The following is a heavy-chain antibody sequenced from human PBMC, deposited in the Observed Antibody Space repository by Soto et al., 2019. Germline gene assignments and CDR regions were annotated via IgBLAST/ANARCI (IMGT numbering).Heavy chain of an antibody. D-gene: IGHD6-13*01. CDR1: GGSISSYY. CDR2: IYYSGST. V-gene: IGHV4-59*01. CDR3: ARANKGSGWYVVHFDY. Sequence: QVQLQESGPGLVKPSETLSLTCTVSGGSISSYYWSWIRQPPGKGLEWIGYIYYSGSTNYNPSLKSRVTITVDTSKNQFSLKLSSVTAADTAVYYWARANKGSGWYVVHFDYWGQGTLVIVSA. J-gene: IGHJ4*02.